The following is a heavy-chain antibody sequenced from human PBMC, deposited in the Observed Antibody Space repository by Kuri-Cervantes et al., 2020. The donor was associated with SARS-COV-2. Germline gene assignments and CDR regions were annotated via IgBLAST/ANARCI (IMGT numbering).Heavy chain of an antibody. V-gene: IGHV3-7*03. D-gene: IGHD3-22*01. Sequence: GGSLRLSCAASGFTFSSYAMSWVRQAPGKGLEWVANIKQDGSEKYYVDSVKGRFTISRDNAKNSLYLQMNSLRAEDTAVYYCAKRKTYYYDSSGRIDAFDIWGQGTMVTVSS. CDR3: AKRKTYYYDSSGRIDAFDI. CDR2: IKQDGSEK. CDR1: GFTFSSYA. J-gene: IGHJ3*02.